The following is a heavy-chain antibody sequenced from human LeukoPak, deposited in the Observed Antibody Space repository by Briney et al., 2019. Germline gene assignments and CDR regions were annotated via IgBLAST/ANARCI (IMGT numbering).Heavy chain of an antibody. CDR2: IIPIFGTA. CDR3: ARVMSGLGSYYMAAFDY. Sequence: SVKVSCKASGYTFTSYGISWVRQAPGQGLEWMGGIIPIFGTANYAQKFQGRVTISADESTSIAYMELSSLTSEDTAVYYCARVMSGLGSYYMAAFDYWGQGTLVTVSS. V-gene: IGHV1-69*13. J-gene: IGHJ4*02. D-gene: IGHD3-10*01. CDR1: GYTFTSYG.